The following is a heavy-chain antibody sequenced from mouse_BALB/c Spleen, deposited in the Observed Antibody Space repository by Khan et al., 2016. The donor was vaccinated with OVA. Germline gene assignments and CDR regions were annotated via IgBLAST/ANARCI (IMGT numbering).Heavy chain of an antibody. CDR2: IWGGGGT. D-gene: IGHD2-14*01. CDR3: ARANYRYDGYDAMDY. Sequence: VQLQQSGPGLVAPSQSLSITCTVSGFSLSRYNIHWVRQPPGKGLEWLGMIWGGGGTDYNSTLKSRLSIRKDNSKSQVLLKMNSLQTDDTAMYYCARANYRYDGYDAMDYWGQGTSVTGSS. CDR1: GFSLSRYN. V-gene: IGHV2-6-4*01. J-gene: IGHJ4*01.